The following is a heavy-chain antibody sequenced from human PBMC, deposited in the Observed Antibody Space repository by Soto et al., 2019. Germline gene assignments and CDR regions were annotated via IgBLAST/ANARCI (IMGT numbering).Heavy chain of an antibody. CDR1: GFTFSNYA. Sequence: GGSLRLSCAASGFTFSNYALNWVRQAPGKGLEWVSGLSGSGGSTYYAESVKGRFTISRDNSKNTLYLQMNSLRAEDTAVYYCAKGDSYYYDTSAYYGYWGQGTLVTVSS. J-gene: IGHJ4*02. D-gene: IGHD3-22*01. CDR2: LSGSGGST. CDR3: AKGDSYYYDTSAYYGY. V-gene: IGHV3-23*01.